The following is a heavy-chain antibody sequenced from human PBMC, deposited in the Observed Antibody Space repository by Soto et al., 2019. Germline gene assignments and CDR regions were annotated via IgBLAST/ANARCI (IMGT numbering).Heavy chain of an antibody. D-gene: IGHD1-1*01. CDR2: IFPGDSDT. CDR1: GYSFTNYW. Sequence: PGESLKISCKGSGYSFTNYWIGWVRQMPGKGLEWMGIIFPGDSDTRYSPSFQGQVTISADKSISTAYLQWSSLQASDTAMFYCTRHPTLTEAFDIRGQGTMVTVSS. CDR3: TRHPTLTEAFDI. J-gene: IGHJ3*02. V-gene: IGHV5-51*01.